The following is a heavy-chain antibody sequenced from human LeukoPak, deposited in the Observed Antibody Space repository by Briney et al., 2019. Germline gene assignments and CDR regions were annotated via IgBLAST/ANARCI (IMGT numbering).Heavy chain of an antibody. D-gene: IGHD3-22*01. Sequence: ASVKVSCKAFGYTFTGYYMHWVRQAPGQGLEWMGWINPNSGGTNYAQKFQGRVTMTRDTSISTAYMELSRLRSDDTAVYYCARGRITMIVVAERYNWFDPWGQGTLVTVSS. J-gene: IGHJ5*02. CDR3: ARGRITMIVVAERYNWFDP. CDR1: GYTFTGYY. V-gene: IGHV1-2*02. CDR2: INPNSGGT.